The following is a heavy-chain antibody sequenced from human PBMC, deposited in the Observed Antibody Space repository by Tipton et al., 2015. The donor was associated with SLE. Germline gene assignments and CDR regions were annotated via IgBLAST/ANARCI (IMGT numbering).Heavy chain of an antibody. Sequence: SLRLSCAVSGFTFSDYYMTWLRQAPGKGLEWISYISSASSYTKYADSVEGRFTISRDNAKYSLYLQMNSLRAEDTAVYYCARGKYSFAYCGQRILVTVSS. V-gene: IGHV3-11*06. CDR1: GFTFSDYY. J-gene: IGHJ4*02. CDR3: ARGKYSFAY. CDR2: ISSASSYT.